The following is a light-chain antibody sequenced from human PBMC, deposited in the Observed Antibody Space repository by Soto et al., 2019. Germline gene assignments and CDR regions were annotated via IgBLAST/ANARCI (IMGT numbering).Light chain of an antibody. CDR2: DNN. J-gene: IGLJ2*01. Sequence: QSVLTQPPSVSAAPGQKVTISCSGSSSNIGNNYVSWYQQLPGTAPKLLIYDNNKRPSGIPDRFSGSKSGTSATLGITGLQTGDEADYYCGTLDSSLSAVVFGGGTKLTVL. CDR1: SSNIGNNY. CDR3: GTLDSSLSAVV. V-gene: IGLV1-51*01.